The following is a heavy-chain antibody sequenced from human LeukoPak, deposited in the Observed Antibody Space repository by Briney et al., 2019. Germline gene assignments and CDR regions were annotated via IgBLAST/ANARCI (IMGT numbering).Heavy chain of an antibody. CDR2: IYYSGST. J-gene: IGHJ6*03. D-gene: IGHD5-18*01. Sequence: SETLSLTCSVSGGSISSYYCSWIPQPPGKGLEWIGYIYYSGSTNYNPSLKSRVTISVDTSKNQFSLKLSSVTAADTAVYYCARLTAYYYMDVWGKGTTVTVSS. CDR3: ARLTAYYYMDV. V-gene: IGHV4-59*01. CDR1: GGSISSYY.